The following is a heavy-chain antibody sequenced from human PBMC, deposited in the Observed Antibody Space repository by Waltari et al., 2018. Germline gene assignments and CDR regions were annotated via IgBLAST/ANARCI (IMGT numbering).Heavy chain of an antibody. CDR1: GGSLCGFY. CDR3: ARAPGYKGIFDH. D-gene: IGHD5-12*01. V-gene: IGHV4-34*01. CDR2: VNHGGDT. J-gene: IGHJ5*02. Sequence: QVQLQGWGAGLLKPSETLSLTCAVSGGSLCGFYWTWIRQSPGKGLEWIGDVNHGGDTNYNPSLETRLTVSVDTSKKQFSLRMRSVTAADTAVYYCARAPGYKGIFDHWGQGILVTVSS.